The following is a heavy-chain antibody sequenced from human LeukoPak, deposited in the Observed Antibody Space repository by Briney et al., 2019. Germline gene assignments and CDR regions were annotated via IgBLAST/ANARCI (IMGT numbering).Heavy chain of an antibody. CDR3: ARAPIVGAIGESAFDI. D-gene: IGHD1-26*01. V-gene: IGHV4-4*02. Sequence: PSKTLSLTCAVSGGSITSSNWWSWVRQPPGKGLEWIGEIFHSGGTNYNPSLKSRVSISVDKSKTQFSLKLSSVTAADTAVYYCARAPIVGAIGESAFDIWGQGTMVTVSS. J-gene: IGHJ3*02. CDR2: IFHSGGT. CDR1: GGSITSSNW.